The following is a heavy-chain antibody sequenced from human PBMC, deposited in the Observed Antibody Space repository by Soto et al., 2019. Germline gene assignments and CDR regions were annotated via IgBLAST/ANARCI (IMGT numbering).Heavy chain of an antibody. CDR1: GGSVSSGSYY. J-gene: IGHJ4*02. Sequence: QVQLQESGPGLVKPSETLSLTCTVSGGSVSSGSYYWSWIRQPPGKGLEWIGYIYYSGSTNYNPSLKSRVTISVDTSKNQFSLKLSSVTAADTAVYYCASTSWGYYDSDYWGRGTLVTVSS. CDR2: IYYSGST. D-gene: IGHD3-22*01. CDR3: ASTSWGYYDSDY. V-gene: IGHV4-61*01.